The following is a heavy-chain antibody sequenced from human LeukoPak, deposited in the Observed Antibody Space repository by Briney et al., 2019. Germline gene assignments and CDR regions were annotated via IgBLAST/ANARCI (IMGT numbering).Heavy chain of an antibody. D-gene: IGHD3-9*01. V-gene: IGHV3-30*02. CDR2: IRCDGSNK. Sequence: GGSLRLSCAASGFTFSSYGMHWVRQAPGKGLEWVAFIRCDGSNKYYADSVKGRFTISRDNAKNSLYLQMNSLRAEDTAVYYCASNPPMELRYFDWYHFDYWGQGTLVTVSS. CDR3: ASNPPMELRYFDWYHFDY. J-gene: IGHJ4*02. CDR1: GFTFSSYG.